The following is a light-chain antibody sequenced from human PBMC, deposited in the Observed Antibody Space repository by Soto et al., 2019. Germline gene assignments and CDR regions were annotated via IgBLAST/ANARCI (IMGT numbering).Light chain of an antibody. V-gene: IGLV2-23*01. Sequence: QSALTQPASVSGSPGQSITISCTGTSSDVGNYNLVSWYQQHPGKAPKLIIYDDSKRPSGVSNRFSGSKSGNTASLTISGLQAEDEADYYCCSYAASSTYVFGTGTSSPS. J-gene: IGLJ1*01. CDR2: DDS. CDR1: SSDVGNYNL. CDR3: CSYAASSTYV.